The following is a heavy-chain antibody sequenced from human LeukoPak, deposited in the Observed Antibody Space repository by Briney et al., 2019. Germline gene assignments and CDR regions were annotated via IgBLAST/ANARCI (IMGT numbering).Heavy chain of an antibody. CDR1: GFTFSSYW. CDR2: INSDGSST. Sequence: PGGSLRLSGAASGFTFSSYWMHWVRQAPGKGLVWVSRINSDGSSTSYADSVRGGFTMSRDNAKNTLYLQMNSLRAEATAVYCCAREIVPYYDFWSGYYGNWFDPWGQGTLVTVSS. CDR3: AREIVPYYDFWSGYYGNWFDP. V-gene: IGHV3-74*01. D-gene: IGHD3-3*01. J-gene: IGHJ5*02.